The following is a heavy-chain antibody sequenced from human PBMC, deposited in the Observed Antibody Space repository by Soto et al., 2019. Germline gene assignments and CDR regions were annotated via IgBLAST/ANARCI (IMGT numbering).Heavy chain of an antibody. Sequence: PSETLSLTCAVSGGSISSDNYYWGWIRQPPGKGLEWIGSVFYSGSTNYNPSLKSRVTIPVDTSKNQFSLKLSSVTAADTAVYYCARLRSYSGYDGRHYYFDYWGQGTLVTVSS. CDR2: VFYSGST. J-gene: IGHJ4*02. V-gene: IGHV4-39*07. D-gene: IGHD5-12*01. CDR3: ARLRSYSGYDGRHYYFDY. CDR1: GGSISSDNYY.